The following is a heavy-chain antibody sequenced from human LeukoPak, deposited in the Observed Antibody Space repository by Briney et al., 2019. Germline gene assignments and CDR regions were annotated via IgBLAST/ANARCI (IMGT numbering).Heavy chain of an antibody. J-gene: IGHJ5*02. CDR3: ARDNSVGDIAWWFDP. CDR1: GYAFTSHY. D-gene: IGHD3-16*02. Sequence: ASVKVSCKASGYAFTSHYMHWVRQAPGQGLEWMGLINPSGSSTLYAQKFQGRVTMTRDMSTTTDYMELSSLRSEDTAVYYCARDNSVGDIAWWFDPWGQGTLVTVSS. CDR2: INPSGSST. V-gene: IGHV1-46*01.